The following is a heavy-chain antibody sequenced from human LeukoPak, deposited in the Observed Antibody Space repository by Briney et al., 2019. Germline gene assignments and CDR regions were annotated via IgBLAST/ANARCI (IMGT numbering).Heavy chain of an antibody. CDR3: TTDFMVRGDPFDY. V-gene: IGHV3-15*01. Sequence: GGSLRLCCAASGFTFSRYWMSWVRQAPGKGLEWVGRIKSKTDGGTTDYAAPVKGRFTISRDDSKNTLYLQMNSLKTEDTAVYYCTTDFMVRGDPFDYWGQGTLVTVSS. CDR2: IKSKTDGGTT. D-gene: IGHD3-10*01. CDR1: GFTFSRYW. J-gene: IGHJ4*02.